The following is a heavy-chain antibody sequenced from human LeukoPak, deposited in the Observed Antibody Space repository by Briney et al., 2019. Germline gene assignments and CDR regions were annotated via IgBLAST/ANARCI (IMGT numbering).Heavy chain of an antibody. CDR3: ARQDAKGVTPWAFDY. CDR1: SDSISSYY. J-gene: IGHJ4*02. CDR2: VYYSGST. Sequence: SETLSLTCTVTSDSISSYYWSWIRQPPGKGLEWIGHVYYSGSTNYNPSLKSRVTILVNTSKNQFSLKLSSVTAADTAVYYCARQDAKGVTPWAFDYWGQGTLVTVSS. V-gene: IGHV4-59*08. D-gene: IGHD2-21*02.